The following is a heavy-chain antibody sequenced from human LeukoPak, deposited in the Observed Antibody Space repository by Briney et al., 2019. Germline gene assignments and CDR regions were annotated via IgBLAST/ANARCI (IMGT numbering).Heavy chain of an antibody. CDR3: ARARYYANSVCHIGGGLDV. V-gene: IGHV3-7*04. Sequence: GRSVCLFCAASGYPFVIHCMTWASQAPGKWLKCVPIVKIDGRKTYYVDSVKGRFSISRDNARNSMYLQMNILRAEDAAVYYCARARYYANSVCHIGGGLDVWGPGTTVTVSS. CDR2: VKIDGRKT. CDR1: GYPFVIHC. D-gene: IGHD2-8*01. J-gene: IGHJ6*02.